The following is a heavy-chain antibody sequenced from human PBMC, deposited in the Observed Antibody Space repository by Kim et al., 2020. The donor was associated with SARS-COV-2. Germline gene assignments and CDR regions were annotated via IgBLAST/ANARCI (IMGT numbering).Heavy chain of an antibody. V-gene: IGHV3-15*01. J-gene: IGHJ6*02. CDR3: ATVPVIRGSYYYGMDV. Sequence: VKGRFTISRDDSKNTLYLQMNSLKTEDTAVYYCATVPVIRGSYYYGMDVWGQGTTVTVSS. D-gene: IGHD3-10*01.